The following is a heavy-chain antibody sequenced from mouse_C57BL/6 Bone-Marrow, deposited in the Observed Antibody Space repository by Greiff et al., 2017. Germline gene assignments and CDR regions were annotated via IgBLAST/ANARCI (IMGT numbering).Heavy chain of an antibody. Sequence: QVQLQQPGAELVRPGTSVKLSCKASGYTFTSYWMHWVKQRPGQGLEWIGVIDPSDSYTNYNQKFKGKATLTVDTSSSTAYMQLRSLTSEDSAVYYCARWETAQAKAWFAYWGQGTLVTVSA. CDR3: ARWETAQAKAWFAY. V-gene: IGHV1-59*01. D-gene: IGHD3-2*02. CDR1: GYTFTSYW. CDR2: IDPSDSYT. J-gene: IGHJ3*01.